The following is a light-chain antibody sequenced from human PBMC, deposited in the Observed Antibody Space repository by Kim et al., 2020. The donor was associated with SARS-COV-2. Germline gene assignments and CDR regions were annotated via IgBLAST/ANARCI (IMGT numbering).Light chain of an antibody. CDR2: GAS. CDR3: QHYGSAPYS. CDR1: PSISSSY. Sequence: FSPGERATLPCRASPSISSSYLGWYQQKPGQAPRLLIYGASSRATGIPDRFSGSGSGTDFTLTISRLEPEDFAVYYCQHYGSAPYSFGQGTKLEI. J-gene: IGKJ2*03. V-gene: IGKV3-20*01.